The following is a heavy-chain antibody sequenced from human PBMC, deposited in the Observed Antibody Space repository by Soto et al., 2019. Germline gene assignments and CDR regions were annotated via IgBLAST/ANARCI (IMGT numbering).Heavy chain of an antibody. Sequence: ASVKVSCKASGYTFTGYYMHWVRQAPGQGLEWMGWINPNSGGTNYAQKFQGWVTMTRDTSISTAYMELSRLRSDDTAVYYCARDATRFGLHLYYYGMDVWGQGTTVTVSS. CDR2: INPNSGGT. J-gene: IGHJ6*02. CDR3: ARDATRFGLHLYYYGMDV. V-gene: IGHV1-2*04. CDR1: GYTFTGYY. D-gene: IGHD3-16*01.